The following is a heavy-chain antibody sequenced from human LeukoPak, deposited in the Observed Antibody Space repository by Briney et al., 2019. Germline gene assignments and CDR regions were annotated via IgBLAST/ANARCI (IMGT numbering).Heavy chain of an antibody. J-gene: IGHJ4*02. Sequence: ASVKVSCKASGYTFTSYAMHWVRQAPGQRLEWMGWINAGNGNTKYSQEFQGRVTITRDTSASTAYMELSSLRSEDMAVYYCARSPLYYYGSGSYSGGFGDYWGQGTLVTVSP. CDR1: GYTFTSYA. D-gene: IGHD3-10*01. V-gene: IGHV1-3*03. CDR3: ARSPLYYYGSGSYSGGFGDY. CDR2: INAGNGNT.